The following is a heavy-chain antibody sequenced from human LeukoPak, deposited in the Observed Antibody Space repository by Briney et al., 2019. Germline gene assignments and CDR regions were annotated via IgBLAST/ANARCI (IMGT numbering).Heavy chain of an antibody. CDR3: AREDESYFDY. V-gene: IGHV3-21*01. Sequence: KCGESLRLSCAVSGFTFSSYSMNWVRQAPGKGLEWVSSISSSSSYIYYGDSVKGRFTISRDNAKNSLYLQMNSLRAEDTAVYYCAREDESYFDYWGQGTLVTVSS. CDR2: ISSSSSYI. CDR1: GFTFSSYS. J-gene: IGHJ4*02.